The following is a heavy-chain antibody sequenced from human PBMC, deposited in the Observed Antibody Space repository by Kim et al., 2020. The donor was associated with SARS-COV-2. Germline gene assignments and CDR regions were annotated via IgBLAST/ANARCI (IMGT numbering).Heavy chain of an antibody. CDR2: ISGSGGST. Sequence: GGSLRLSCAASGFTFSSYAMSWVRQAPGKGLEWVSAISGSGGSTYYADSVKGRFTISRDNSKNTLYLQMNSLRAEDTAVYYCAKDQSPQYSSSWYVGSGDDAFDIWGQGTMVNVSS. CDR1: GFTFSSYA. J-gene: IGHJ3*02. V-gene: IGHV3-23*01. CDR3: AKDQSPQYSSSWYVGSGDDAFDI. D-gene: IGHD6-13*01.